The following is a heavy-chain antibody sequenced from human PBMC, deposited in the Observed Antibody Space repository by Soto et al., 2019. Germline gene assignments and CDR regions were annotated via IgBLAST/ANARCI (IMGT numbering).Heavy chain of an antibody. J-gene: IGHJ6*02. CDR3: AGEGPLPYYYYGMDA. CDR1: GYTCSMSG. Sequence: QVQLVQSGAEVKKPGASVKVSCKSSGYTCSMSGISWVRQAPGQGLEWMGWISGYNGNTNYEQKFQHRVTMTTDTSTNTAYMGLRSLRSDETAVYYCAGEGPLPYYYYGMDAWGQGTTVTVSS. V-gene: IGHV1-18*01. CDR2: ISGYNGNT.